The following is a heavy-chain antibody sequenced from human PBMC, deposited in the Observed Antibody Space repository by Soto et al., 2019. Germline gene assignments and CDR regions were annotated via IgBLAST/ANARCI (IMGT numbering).Heavy chain of an antibody. CDR1: GYTSTGYH. J-gene: IGHJ4*02. V-gene: IGHV1-2*02. Sequence: QVQLVQSGAEVKKPGASVKVSCKASGYTSTGYHMHWVRQAPGQGLEWMGWINPNSGGTNYAQKFQVRVTMTRATSFSAAYMQLSRLRSDDTAVYYCARSAISMVRGVISEFDYWGQGTLVTVSS. D-gene: IGHD3-10*01. CDR3: ARSAISMVRGVISEFDY. CDR2: INPNSGGT.